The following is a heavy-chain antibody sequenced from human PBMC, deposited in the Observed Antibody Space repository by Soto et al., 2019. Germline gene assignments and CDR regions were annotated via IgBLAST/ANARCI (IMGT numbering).Heavy chain of an antibody. D-gene: IGHD2-15*01. J-gene: IGHJ4*02. CDR3: AKNGAGCCYSPQDY. CDR2: INDSGGST. Sequence: EVPLLESGGGLVQPGGALRLSCAASGFTFSKYGMTWVRQTPGKGLEWVAVINDSGGSTDYADSVKGRFTISRDNSKNTLDLQMNSLRAEDTAVYHCAKNGAGCCYSPQDYWGQGTLVTVSP. CDR1: GFTFSKYG. V-gene: IGHV3-23*01.